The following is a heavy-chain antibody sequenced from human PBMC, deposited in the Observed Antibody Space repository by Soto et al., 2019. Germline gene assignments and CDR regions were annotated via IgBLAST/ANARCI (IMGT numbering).Heavy chain of an antibody. CDR2: ISAYNGNT. J-gene: IGHJ6*04. CDR3: AREGPAPYYYYGMDV. CDR1: GYSFTTYG. V-gene: IGHV1-18*01. Sequence: QVQLVQSGGEVKKPGASVKVSCKTSGYSFTTYGISWVRQAPGQGLEWMGWISAYNGNTNYAQKLQGRVTMTTDTSTSTAYMELRSLRSDDTAVYYCAREGPAPYYYYGMDVWGKGSTVTLSS.